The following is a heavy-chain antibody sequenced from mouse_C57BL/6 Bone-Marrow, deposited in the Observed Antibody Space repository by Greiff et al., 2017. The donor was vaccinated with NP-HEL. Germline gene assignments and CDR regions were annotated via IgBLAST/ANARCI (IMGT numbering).Heavy chain of an antibody. Sequence: QVQLQQPGAELVKPGASVKLSCKASGYTFTSYWMHWVKQRPGRGLEWIGRIDPNSGYTNYNEKFKGKATLTADKSSSTAYMQFSSLTSEDSAIYYCARRWLLRFYFDYWGQGTTLTVSS. D-gene: IGHD2-3*01. J-gene: IGHJ2*01. CDR3: ARRWLLRFYFDY. V-gene: IGHV1-62-3*01. CDR2: IDPNSGYT. CDR1: GYTFTSYW.